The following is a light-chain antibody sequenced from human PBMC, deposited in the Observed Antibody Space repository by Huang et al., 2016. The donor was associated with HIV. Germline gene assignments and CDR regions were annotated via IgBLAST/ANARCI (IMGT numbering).Light chain of an antibody. J-gene: IGKJ1*01. Sequence: DIQMTQSPFTLSASVGDRVTITCRASQRISTWLAWYQQKPGKAPKLLIYKASSLESGVPSRFSGSASGTEFTLTISSLQPDDFATYYCQQYNSYSRTFGQGTMVEIK. CDR3: QQYNSYSRT. V-gene: IGKV1-5*03. CDR1: QRISTW. CDR2: KAS.